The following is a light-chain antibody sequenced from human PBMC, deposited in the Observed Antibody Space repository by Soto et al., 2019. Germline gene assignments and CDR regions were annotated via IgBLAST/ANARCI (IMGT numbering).Light chain of an antibody. CDR3: QSYDSSLRGV. J-gene: IGLJ2*01. CDR1: GAHYD. Sequence: QAVVTQPPSVSGAPGQRVTISCIGAHYDVHWYQHLPGAAPKLLIYGNSIRPSGVPDRFSGSKSATSASLAITGLQAEDEADYYCQSYDSSLRGVFGGGTKLTVL. CDR2: GNS. V-gene: IGLV1-40*01.